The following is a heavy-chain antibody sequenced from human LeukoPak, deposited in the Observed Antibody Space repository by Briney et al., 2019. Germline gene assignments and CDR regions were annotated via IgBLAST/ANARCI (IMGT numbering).Heavy chain of an antibody. CDR2: ISYDGSNK. CDR3: VKDNYADYASGGVDWYFDL. D-gene: IGHD4-17*01. V-gene: IGHV3-30*18. CDR1: GFTFSSYG. Sequence: GGSLRLSCAASGFTFSSYGMHWVRQAPGKGLEWVAVISYDGSNKYYADSVKGRFTISRDNSKNTVFLDMNNMRADDTAVYFCVKDNYADYASGGVDWYFDLWGRGTLVTVSS. J-gene: IGHJ2*01.